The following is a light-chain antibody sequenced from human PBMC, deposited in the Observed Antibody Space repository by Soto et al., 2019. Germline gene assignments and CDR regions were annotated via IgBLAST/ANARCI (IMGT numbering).Light chain of an antibody. CDR1: QSVSTSN. V-gene: IGKV3-20*01. CDR2: GAS. J-gene: IGKJ4*01. Sequence: IVLTQSPGTLSSSPGERATLSCRASQSVSTSNLAWYQQRPGQAPRLLIYGASRRATGIPDRFSGSGSGTDFTLTISRLEPEDLATYYCQKYNSAPLTFGGGTKVDIK. CDR3: QKYNSAPLT.